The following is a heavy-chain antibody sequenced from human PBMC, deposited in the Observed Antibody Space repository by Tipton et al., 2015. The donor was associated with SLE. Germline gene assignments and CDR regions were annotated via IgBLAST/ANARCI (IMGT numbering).Heavy chain of an antibody. V-gene: IGHV4-61*09. Sequence: TLSLTCTVSGASISSGSYYWSWVRQPAGKGLEWLGYFYTTGSTNYNPSLTSRITISVDTSKNQFSLKLSSVTAADTAVYYCARVENPLYSSSWYKGYFDLWGRGTLVTVSS. D-gene: IGHD6-13*01. CDR3: ARVENPLYSSSWYKGYFDL. CDR2: FYTTGST. CDR1: GASISSGSYY. J-gene: IGHJ2*01.